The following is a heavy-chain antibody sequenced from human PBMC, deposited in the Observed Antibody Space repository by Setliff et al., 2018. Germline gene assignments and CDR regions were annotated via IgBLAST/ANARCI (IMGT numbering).Heavy chain of an antibody. CDR2: IIPILGIA. J-gene: IGHJ4*02. D-gene: IGHD2-21*02. CDR1: GGTFSSYA. V-gene: IGHV1-69*10. CDR3: AHTRAEVVTAIPTTVYYFDY. Sequence: SVKVSCKASGGTFSSYAISWVRQAPGQGLEWMGGIIPILGIANYAQKFPGRVTITADESTSTAYMELSSLRSEDTAVYYCAHTRAEVVTAIPTTVYYFDYWGQGTLVTVSS.